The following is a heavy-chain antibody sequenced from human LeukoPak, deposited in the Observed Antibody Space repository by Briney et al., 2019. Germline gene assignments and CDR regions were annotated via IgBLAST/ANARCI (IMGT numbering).Heavy chain of an antibody. V-gene: IGHV1-2*02. CDR2: INPNSGGT. CDR1: GYTFTGYY. CDR3: ARTSRYSVGFDP. J-gene: IGHJ5*02. D-gene: IGHD2-15*01. Sequence: ASVKVSCKASGYTFTGYYMHWVRQAPGQGLEWMGWINPNSGGTNYAQKFQGRVTMTRDTSISTAYMELSRLRSDDTSVYYCARTSRYSVGFDPWGQGTLVTVSS.